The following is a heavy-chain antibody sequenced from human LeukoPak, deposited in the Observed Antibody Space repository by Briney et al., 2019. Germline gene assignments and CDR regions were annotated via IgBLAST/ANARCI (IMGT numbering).Heavy chain of an antibody. CDR3: ARDPHYCSGGSCYQKNYYYYGMDV. D-gene: IGHD2-15*01. Sequence: PSETLSLTCTVSGGSISSYYWSWIRQPAGKGLEWIGRIYTSGSTNYNPSLKSRVTMSVDTSKNQFSLKLSSVTAADTAVYYCARDPHYCSGGSCYQKNYYYYGMDVWGQGTTVTVSS. V-gene: IGHV4-4*07. J-gene: IGHJ6*02. CDR1: GGSISSYY. CDR2: IYTSGST.